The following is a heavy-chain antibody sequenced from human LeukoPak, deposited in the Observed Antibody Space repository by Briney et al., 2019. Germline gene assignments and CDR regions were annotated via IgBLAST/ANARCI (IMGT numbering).Heavy chain of an antibody. CDR2: IYSGGST. V-gene: IGHV3-53*01. D-gene: IGHD6-19*01. CDR3: ARVIGWYSFAIDY. J-gene: IGHJ4*02. CDR1: GFTVSSNY. Sequence: GGSLRLSCAASGFTVSSNYMSWVRQAPGKGLEWVSVIYSGGSTYYADSVKGRFTISRDNSKNTLYLQMNSLRAEDTAVYYCARVIGWYSFAIDYWGQGTLVTVSS.